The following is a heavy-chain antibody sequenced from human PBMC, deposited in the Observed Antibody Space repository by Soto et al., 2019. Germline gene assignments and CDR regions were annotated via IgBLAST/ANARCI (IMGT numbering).Heavy chain of an antibody. V-gene: IGHV1-2*04. CDR2: INPNSGGT. J-gene: IGHJ4*02. Sequence: ASVKVSCKASGYTFTGYYMHWVRQAPGQGLEWMGWINPNSGGTNYAQKFQGWVTMTRDTSISTAYMELSRLRSDDTAVYYCAREGGYSSGWDPYYFDYWGQGTLVTVSS. D-gene: IGHD6-19*01. CDR3: AREGGYSSGWDPYYFDY. CDR1: GYTFTGYY.